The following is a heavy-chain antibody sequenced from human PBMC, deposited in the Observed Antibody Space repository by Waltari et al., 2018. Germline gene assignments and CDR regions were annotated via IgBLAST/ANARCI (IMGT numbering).Heavy chain of an antibody. D-gene: IGHD2-2*01. J-gene: IGHJ3*02. CDR1: GFTFSSYW. V-gene: IGHV3-7*01. Sequence: EVQLVESGGGLVQPGGSLRLSCAAAGFTFSSYWKSWVRQATGKGLDGVANIKQDGSEKYYVDSVKGRFTISRDNAKNSLYLQMNSLRAEDTAVYYCARVLTVMTSPDAFDIWGQGTMVTVSS. CDR3: ARVLTVMTSPDAFDI. CDR2: IKQDGSEK.